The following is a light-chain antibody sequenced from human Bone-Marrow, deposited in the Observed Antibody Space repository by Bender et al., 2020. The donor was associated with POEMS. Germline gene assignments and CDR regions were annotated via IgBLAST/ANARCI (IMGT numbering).Light chain of an antibody. J-gene: IGLJ3*02. V-gene: IGLV1-44*01. Sequence: QSVLTQPPSASGTPGQRVTIPCSGCSSNIGAHAVNWYQLLPVTAPKLLIYSSHRRPSEVPDRFSGSRSGTSASLAISGLQSEDEADYYCAVWDDSLNGWVFGGGTKLTVL. CDR3: AVWDDSLNGWV. CDR2: SSH. CDR1: SSNIGAHA.